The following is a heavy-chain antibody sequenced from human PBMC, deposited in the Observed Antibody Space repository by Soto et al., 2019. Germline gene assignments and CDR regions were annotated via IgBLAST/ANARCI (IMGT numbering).Heavy chain of an antibody. CDR2: VYSTGTT. CDR3: ARLGSGSQNWFDP. V-gene: IGHV4-61*08. CDR1: GDSVSSSDFY. D-gene: IGHD3-10*01. Sequence: SETLSLTCAVSGDSVSSSDFYWTWIRQPPGKPLEWIGYVYSTGTTNYSPSLKSRVDMSVDTSENQFSLKMSSVTAADTAVYYCARLGSGSQNWFDPWGQGTQVTVSS. J-gene: IGHJ5*02.